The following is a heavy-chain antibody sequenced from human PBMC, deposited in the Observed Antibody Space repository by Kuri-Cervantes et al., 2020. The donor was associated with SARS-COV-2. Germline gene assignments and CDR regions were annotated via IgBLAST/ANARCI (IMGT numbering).Heavy chain of an antibody. Sequence: GGSLRLSCEVSGFTFSSYWMSWVRQAPGKGLEWVANIKQDGSEKYYVDSVKGRFTISRDNAKNSLYLQMNSLRAEDTAVYYCTGERACSSASCFFYFYYYMDVWGRGTTVTVSS. CDR1: GFTFSSYW. V-gene: IGHV3-7*01. J-gene: IGHJ6*03. CDR2: IKQDGSEK. CDR3: TGERACSSASCFFYFYYYMDV. D-gene: IGHD2-2*01.